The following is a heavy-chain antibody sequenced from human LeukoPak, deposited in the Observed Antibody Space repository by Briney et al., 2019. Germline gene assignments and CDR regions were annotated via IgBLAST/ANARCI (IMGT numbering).Heavy chain of an antibody. Sequence: GGSLRLSCAASGFTFSSYAMSWVRQAPGKGLEWVSGISGSGGSTYYADSVKGRFTISRDNSKNTLSLQMNILRAEDTAVYYCAKQLGYCSDGSCYFPYWGQGTLVTVSS. CDR3: AKQLGYCSDGSCYFPY. V-gene: IGHV3-23*01. J-gene: IGHJ4*02. CDR1: GFTFSSYA. CDR2: ISGSGGST. D-gene: IGHD2-15*01.